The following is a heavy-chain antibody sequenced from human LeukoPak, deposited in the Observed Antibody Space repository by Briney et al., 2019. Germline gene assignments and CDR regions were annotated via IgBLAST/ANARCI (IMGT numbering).Heavy chain of an antibody. CDR1: GFTSSSYA. J-gene: IGHJ2*01. V-gene: IGHV3-23*01. CDR2: ISGSGRIT. D-gene: IGHD6-25*01. Sequence: GGSLRPSCAASGFTSSSYAMSWVRQAPGKGLEWVSRISGSGRITDYADSVKGRFTISRDNSKNTLYLQLSNLRGADTALYCARQAAAAPDYMYFDLWGRGTLVTVSS. CDR3: ARQAAAAPDYMYFDL.